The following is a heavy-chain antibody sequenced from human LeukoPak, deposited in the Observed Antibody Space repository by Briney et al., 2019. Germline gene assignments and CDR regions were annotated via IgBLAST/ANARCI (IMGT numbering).Heavy chain of an antibody. V-gene: IGHV1-69*05. CDR2: IIPIFGTA. CDR3: ARDLYTAMVSWGALDI. D-gene: IGHD5-18*01. Sequence: SVKVSCKASGGTFSSYAISWVRQAPGQGLEWMGRIIPIFGTANYAQKFQGRVTITTDESTSTAYMELSSLRSEDTAVYYCARDLYTAMVSWGALDIWGQGTMVTVSS. CDR1: GGTFSSYA. J-gene: IGHJ3*02.